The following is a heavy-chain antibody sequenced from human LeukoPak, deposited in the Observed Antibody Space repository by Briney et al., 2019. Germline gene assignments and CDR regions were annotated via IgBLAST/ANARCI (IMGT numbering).Heavy chain of an antibody. CDR1: GYTFTSYG. Sequence: GASVKVSCKASGYTFTSYGISWVRQAPGQGLEWMGWISAYNGNTNYAQKLQGRVTMTTDTSTSTAYMELRSLRSDDTAVYYCARVAPDGYNYNYYGMDVWGQGTTVTVSS. J-gene: IGHJ6*02. CDR2: ISAYNGNT. D-gene: IGHD5-24*01. CDR3: ARVAPDGYNYNYYGMDV. V-gene: IGHV1-18*01.